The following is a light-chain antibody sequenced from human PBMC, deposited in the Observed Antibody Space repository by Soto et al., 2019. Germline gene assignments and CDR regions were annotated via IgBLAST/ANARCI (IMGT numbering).Light chain of an antibody. V-gene: IGKV1-5*01. CDR1: QTISSW. CDR2: DAY. Sequence: DIQMTQSPSTLSASVGDRVTISCRARQTISSWLAWYQQKPGQAPKLVIYDAYSLESGVPSRFSGSGSGTEFTLTISSLQPYDFATYYCQQYNSYSLTFGGGTKVEIK. CDR3: QQYNSYSLT. J-gene: IGKJ4*02.